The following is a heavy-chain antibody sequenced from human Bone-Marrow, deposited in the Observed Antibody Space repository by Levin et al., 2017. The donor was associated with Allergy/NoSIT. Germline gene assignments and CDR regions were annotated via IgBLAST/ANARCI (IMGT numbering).Heavy chain of an antibody. J-gene: IGHJ4*02. Sequence: GESLKISCAASGFTFSLYEMNWVRQAPGKGLEWVSSIDSSSYYIYYADSVKGRFTISRDNAKNSLYLQMDNLRADDTAVYYCARDAVGGLRFVYFDYWSQGNLVTVSS. CDR1: GFTFSLYE. V-gene: IGHV3-21*01. D-gene: IGHD5-12*01. CDR2: IDSSSYYI. CDR3: ARDAVGGLRFVYFDY.